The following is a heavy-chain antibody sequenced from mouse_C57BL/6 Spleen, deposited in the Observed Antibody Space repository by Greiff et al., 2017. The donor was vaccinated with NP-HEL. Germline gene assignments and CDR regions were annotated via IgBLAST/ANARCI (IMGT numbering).Heavy chain of an antibody. CDR2: ISYDGSN. CDR1: GYSITSGYY. V-gene: IGHV3-6*01. CDR3: ASSSWYFDV. Sequence: EVKLQESGPGLVKPSQSLSLTCSVTGYSITSGYYWNWIRQFPGNNLEWLGYISYDGSNNYNPSLKNRISITRDTSKNQFFLKLNSVTTEDTATYYCASSSWYFDVWGTGTTVTVSS. J-gene: IGHJ1*03. D-gene: IGHD1-1*01.